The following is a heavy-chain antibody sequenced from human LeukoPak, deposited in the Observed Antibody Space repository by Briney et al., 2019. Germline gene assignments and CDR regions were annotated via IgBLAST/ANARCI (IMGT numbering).Heavy chain of an antibody. CDR3: AREVTGGNPFDY. Sequence: GGSLRLSCAASGFSIGSYAMSWVRQAPGKGLEWVSHISDGYGPTYYADSVKGRFTISRDNSKNTLYLQMNSLRAEDTAVYYCAREVTGGNPFDYWGQGTLVTVSS. D-gene: IGHD4-23*01. CDR2: ISDGYGPT. J-gene: IGHJ4*02. V-gene: IGHV3-23*01. CDR1: GFSIGSYA.